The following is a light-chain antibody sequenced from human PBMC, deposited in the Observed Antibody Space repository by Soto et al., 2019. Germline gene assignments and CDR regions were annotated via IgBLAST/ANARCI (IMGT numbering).Light chain of an antibody. CDR1: SGSIASNY. Sequence: NFMLTQPHSVSESPGKTVTISCTRSSGSIASNYVQWYQQRPGSAPTTVIYEDNQRPSGVPDRFSGSIDSSSNSASLTISGLKTEDDAVYYCQSYDSSNTVFGTGTKLTVL. J-gene: IGLJ1*01. CDR3: QSYDSSNTV. CDR2: EDN. V-gene: IGLV6-57*03.